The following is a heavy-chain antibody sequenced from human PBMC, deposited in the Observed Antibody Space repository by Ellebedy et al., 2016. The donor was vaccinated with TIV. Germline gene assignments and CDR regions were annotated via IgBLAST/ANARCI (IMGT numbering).Heavy chain of an antibody. CDR2: ISAYNGNT. Sequence: ASVKVSXKASGYTFTSYGISWVRQAPGQGLEWMGWISAYNGNTNYAQKLQGRVTMTTDTSTSTAYMELRSLRSDDTAVYYCARDRGRYSSSSVVDYWGQGTLVTVSS. J-gene: IGHJ4*02. V-gene: IGHV1-18*01. CDR3: ARDRGRYSSSSVVDY. D-gene: IGHD6-6*01. CDR1: GYTFTSYG.